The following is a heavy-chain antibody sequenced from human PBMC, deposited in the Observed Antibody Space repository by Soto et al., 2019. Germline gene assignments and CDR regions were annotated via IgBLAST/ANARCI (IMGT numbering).Heavy chain of an antibody. J-gene: IGHJ4*02. CDR1: GGSFSGYY. V-gene: IGHV4-34*01. CDR2: INHSGST. CDR3: ARQVGIAAAGTWDY. D-gene: IGHD6-13*01. Sequence: ETLSLTCAVYGGSFSGYYWSWIRQPPGKGLEWIGEINHSGSTNYNPSLKSRVTISVDTSKNQFSLKLSSVTAADTAVYYCARQVGIAAAGTWDYWGQGTLVTVSS.